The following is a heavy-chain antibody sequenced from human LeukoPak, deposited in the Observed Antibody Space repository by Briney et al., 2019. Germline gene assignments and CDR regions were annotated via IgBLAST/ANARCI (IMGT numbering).Heavy chain of an antibody. J-gene: IGHJ6*03. CDR2: IKSKTDGGTT. V-gene: IGHV3-15*01. CDR3: TTCGVYSLVHRMFYFYYMDV. CDR1: GFTLTDAW. D-gene: IGHD6-6*01. Sequence: GGSLRLSCAASGFTLTDAWMTWVRQTPGKRLEWVGHIKSKTDGGTTDYAAPVRGRFTISRDDSKNTLYLQMNSLKTEDTAVYYCTTCGVYSLVHRMFYFYYMDVWGKGTTVTVSS.